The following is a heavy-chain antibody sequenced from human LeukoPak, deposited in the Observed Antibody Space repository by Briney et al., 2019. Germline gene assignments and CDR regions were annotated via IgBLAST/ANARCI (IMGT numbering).Heavy chain of an antibody. J-gene: IGHJ4*02. CDR3: ARYCSGGSCPFDY. CDR2: IIPIFGTA. Sequence: GASVKVSCKASGGTFSSYAISWVRQAPGQGLEWMGGIIPIFGTANYAQKFQGRVTITADESTSTAYMELSSLRSEDTAVYYCARYCSGGSCPFDYWGQGTLVTVSS. D-gene: IGHD2-15*01. CDR1: GGTFSSYA. V-gene: IGHV1-69*13.